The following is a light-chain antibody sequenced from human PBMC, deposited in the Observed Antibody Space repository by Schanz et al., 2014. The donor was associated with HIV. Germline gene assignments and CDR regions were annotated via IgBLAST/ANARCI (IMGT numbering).Light chain of an antibody. CDR3: SSYARSSTLVV. V-gene: IGLV2-14*03. CDR1: SSDIGGYNN. J-gene: IGLJ2*01. Sequence: QSALTQPASVSGSPGQSITISCTGTSSDIGGYNNVSWYQQHPGKAPKLILYDVDNRPAGVSNRFSGSKSGNTASLTISGLQAEDEADYYCSSYARSSTLVVFGGGTKLTVL. CDR2: DVD.